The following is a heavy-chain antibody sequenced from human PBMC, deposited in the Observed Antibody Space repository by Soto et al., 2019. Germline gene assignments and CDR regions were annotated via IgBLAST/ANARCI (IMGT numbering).Heavy chain of an antibody. V-gene: IGHV3-53*04. Sequence: GGSLRLSCAASGFTVSSNYMSWVRQAPGKGLEWVSVIYSGGSTYYADTVKGRFTISRHNSKNTLYLQMNSLMAEDTAVYYCACVLSCSSTCCTNYYYYYMDVWGKGTTVTVSS. CDR1: GFTVSSNY. D-gene: IGHD2-2*01. CDR2: IYSGGST. J-gene: IGHJ6*03. CDR3: ACVLSCSSTCCTNYYYYYMDV.